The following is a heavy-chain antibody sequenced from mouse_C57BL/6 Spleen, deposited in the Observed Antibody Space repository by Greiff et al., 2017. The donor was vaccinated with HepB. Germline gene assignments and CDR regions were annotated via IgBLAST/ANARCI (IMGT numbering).Heavy chain of an antibody. CDR3: ARGVYYDYDDWYFDV. D-gene: IGHD2-4*01. J-gene: IGHJ1*03. Sequence: EVKLMESGGDLVKPGGSLKLSCAASGFTFSSYGMSWVRQTPDKRLEWVATISSGGSYTYYPDSVKGRFTISRDNAKNTLYLQMSSLKSEDTAMYYCARGVYYDYDDWYFDVWGTGTTVTVSS. CDR1: GFTFSSYG. CDR2: ISSGGSYT. V-gene: IGHV5-6*01.